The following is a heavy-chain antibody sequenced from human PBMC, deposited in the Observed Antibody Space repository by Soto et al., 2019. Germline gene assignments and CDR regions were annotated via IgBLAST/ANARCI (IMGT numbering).Heavy chain of an antibody. CDR1: GYTFTSYY. V-gene: IGHV1-46*01. D-gene: IGHD3-10*01. Sequence: GASVKVSCKASGYTFTSYYMHWVRQAPGQGLEWMGIINPSGGSTSYAQKFQGRVTMTRDTSTSTVYMELSSLRSEDTAVYYCARDHLRMGWFGEFRRKNYYYYGMDVWGQGTTVTVSS. CDR2: INPSGGST. J-gene: IGHJ6*02. CDR3: ARDHLRMGWFGEFRRKNYYYYGMDV.